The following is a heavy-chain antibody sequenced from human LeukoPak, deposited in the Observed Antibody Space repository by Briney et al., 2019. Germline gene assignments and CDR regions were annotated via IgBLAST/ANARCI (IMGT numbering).Heavy chain of an antibody. Sequence: SETLSLTCAVYGGSFSGYYWSWIRQPPGKGLEWIGEINHSGSTNYNPSLKSRVTISVDTSKNQFSLKLSSVTAADTAVYYCARGGPIYGSGSYYNWFDPWGQGTLVTVSS. J-gene: IGHJ5*02. CDR1: GGSFSGYY. CDR2: INHSGST. V-gene: IGHV4-34*01. CDR3: ARGGPIYGSGSYYNWFDP. D-gene: IGHD3-10*01.